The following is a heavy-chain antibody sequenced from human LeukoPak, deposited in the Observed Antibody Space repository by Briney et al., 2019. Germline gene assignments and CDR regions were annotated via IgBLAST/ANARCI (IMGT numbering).Heavy chain of an antibody. V-gene: IGHV3-23*01. Sequence: GGSLRLSCAASGFTFSSYAMSWVRQAPGKGLEWVSAISGSGGSTYYADSEKGRFTISRDNSKNTLYLQMNSLRAEDTAVYYCAKDRYYYDSSGYYHGLFDYWGQGTLVTVSS. CDR1: GFTFSSYA. J-gene: IGHJ4*02. CDR3: AKDRYYYDSSGYYHGLFDY. D-gene: IGHD3-22*01. CDR2: ISGSGGST.